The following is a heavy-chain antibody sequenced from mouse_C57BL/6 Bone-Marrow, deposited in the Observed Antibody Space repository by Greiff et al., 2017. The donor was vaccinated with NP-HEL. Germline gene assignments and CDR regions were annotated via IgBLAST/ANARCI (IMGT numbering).Heavy chain of an antibody. V-gene: IGHV5-4*01. CDR2: ISDGGSYT. Sequence: EVQLMESGGGLVKPGGSLKLSCAASGFTFSSYAMSWVRQTPEKRLEWVATISDGGSYTYYPDNVKGRFTISRDNAKNNLYLQMSHLKSEDTAMYYCARENGYFSNYAMDYWGQGTSVTVSS. J-gene: IGHJ4*01. D-gene: IGHD2-3*01. CDR3: ARENGYFSNYAMDY. CDR1: GFTFSSYA.